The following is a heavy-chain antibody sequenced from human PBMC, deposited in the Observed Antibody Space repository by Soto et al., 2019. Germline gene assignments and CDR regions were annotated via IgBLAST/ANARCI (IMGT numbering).Heavy chain of an antibody. CDR1: GYTFTSYD. V-gene: IGHV1-46*01. CDR2: MNPNGGNT. D-gene: IGHD5-18*01. CDR3: ARERVDTAMVTVFDY. Sequence: ASVKVSCKASGYTFTSYDINWVRQATGQGLEWMGIMNPNGGNTSYAQKFQGRVTMTRDTSTSTVYMELSSLRSEDTAVYYCARERVDTAMVTVFDYWGQGTLVTVSS. J-gene: IGHJ4*02.